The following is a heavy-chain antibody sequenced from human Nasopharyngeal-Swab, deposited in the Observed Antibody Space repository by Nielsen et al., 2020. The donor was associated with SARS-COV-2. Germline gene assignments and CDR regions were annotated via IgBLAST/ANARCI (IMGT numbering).Heavy chain of an antibody. D-gene: IGHD3-16*02. V-gene: IGHV3-74*01. CDR3: ATAGNYRFDN. CDR2: MNSDGSTI. CDR1: GFTFSSSW. J-gene: IGHJ4*01. Sequence: GESLKISCAASGFTFSSSWMHWIRQDPGKGLVWVARMNSDGSTINYGDSVMGRFIISRDNAKNMLCLQMYSLRAEDTAVYYCATAGNYRFDNWGHGTLVTVSS.